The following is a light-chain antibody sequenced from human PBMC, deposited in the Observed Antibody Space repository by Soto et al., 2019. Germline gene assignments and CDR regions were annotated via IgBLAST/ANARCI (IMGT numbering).Light chain of an antibody. CDR1: QTINNW. CDR2: KAS. CDR3: QQYDTNPWT. Sequence: DIQMTQSPSTLSASVGDSVTITCRASQTINNWLAWSQQKPGKAPKLLIYKASSLESGVPSRFSRSGSGTEFTLTISSLQPDDSATYFCQQYDTNPWTFGQGTKVEIK. J-gene: IGKJ1*01. V-gene: IGKV1-5*03.